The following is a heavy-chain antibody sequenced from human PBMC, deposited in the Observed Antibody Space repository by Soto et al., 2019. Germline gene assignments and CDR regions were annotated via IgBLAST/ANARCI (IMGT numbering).Heavy chain of an antibody. J-gene: IGHJ5*02. Sequence: QVQLQESGPGLVKPSETLSLTCTVSGGSISSYYWSWIRQPPGKGLEWIGYIYYSGSTNYNPSLKCRVTISVDTSKNQFSLKLSSVTAADTAVYYCARVRVAVAGDNWFYPWGQGTLVTVSS. D-gene: IGHD6-19*01. CDR1: GGSISSYY. CDR2: IYYSGST. CDR3: ARVRVAVAGDNWFYP. V-gene: IGHV4-59*01.